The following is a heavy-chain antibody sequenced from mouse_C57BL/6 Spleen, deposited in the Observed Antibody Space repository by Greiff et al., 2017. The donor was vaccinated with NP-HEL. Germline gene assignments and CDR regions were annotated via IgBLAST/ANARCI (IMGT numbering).Heavy chain of an antibody. CDR3: AYSNYPYAMDY. CDR1: GYTFTSYW. V-gene: IGHV1-55*01. J-gene: IGHJ4*01. D-gene: IGHD2-5*01. CDR2: IYPGSGST. Sequence: QVQLQQPGAELVKPGASVKMSCKASGYTFTSYWITWVKQRPGQGLEWIGDIYPGSGSTNYNETFKSKATLTVDTSSSTAYMQLSSLTSEDSAVYYCAYSNYPYAMDYWGQGTSVTVSS.